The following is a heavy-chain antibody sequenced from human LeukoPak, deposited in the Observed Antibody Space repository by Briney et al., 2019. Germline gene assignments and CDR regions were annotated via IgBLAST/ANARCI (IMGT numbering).Heavy chain of an antibody. D-gene: IGHD3-22*01. V-gene: IGHV3-53*01. CDR3: AKDLYDSSGYYYGFFDY. CDR1: GFTVSSNY. CDR2: IYSGGST. J-gene: IGHJ4*02. Sequence: PGGSLRLSCAASGFTVSSNYMSWVRQAPGKGLEWVSVIYSGGSTYYADSVKGRFTISRDNSKNTLYLQMNSLRAEDTAVYYCAKDLYDSSGYYYGFFDYWGQGTLVTVSS.